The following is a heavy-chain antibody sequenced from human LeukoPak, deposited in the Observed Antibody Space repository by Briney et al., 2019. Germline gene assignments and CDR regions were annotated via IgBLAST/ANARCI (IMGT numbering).Heavy chain of an antibody. D-gene: IGHD5-18*01. CDR2: ISGSGGST. J-gene: IGHJ6*02. CDR3: AKCSRPYSYGSTSMDV. CDR1: GFTFSSYA. V-gene: IGHV3-23*01. Sequence: GGSLRLSCAASGFTFSSYAMSWVRQAPGKGLEWVSAISGSGGSTYYADSVKGRFTISRDNSKNTLYLQMNSLRAEDTAVYYCAKCSRPYSYGSTSMDVWGQGTTVTVSS.